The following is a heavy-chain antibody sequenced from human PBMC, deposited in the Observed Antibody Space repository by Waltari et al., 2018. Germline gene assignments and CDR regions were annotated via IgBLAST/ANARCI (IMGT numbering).Heavy chain of an antibody. V-gene: IGHV3-48*03. Sequence: EVQLVESGGGLVQPGGSLRLSCAASGFTFSSYAMNWVRQAPGKGLEWVSYISSSGSTIYYADSVKGRFTISRDNAKNSLYLQMNSLRAEDTGVYYCARQIADPYYYDSSGLGTGAWGQGTLVTVSS. D-gene: IGHD3-22*01. CDR3: ARQIADPYYYDSSGLGTGA. CDR2: ISSSGSTI. J-gene: IGHJ5*02. CDR1: GFTFSSYA.